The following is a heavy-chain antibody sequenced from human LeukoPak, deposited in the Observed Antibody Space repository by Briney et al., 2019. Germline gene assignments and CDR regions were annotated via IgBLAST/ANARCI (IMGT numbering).Heavy chain of an antibody. CDR2: ISGTGGST. V-gene: IGHV3-23*01. CDR3: AKDSPDSSGYYAFDI. Sequence: GGSLRLSCAASGFAFSSYGLSWVRQAPGKGLEWVSAISGTGGSTYYADSVRGRFTISRDNSKNTAYLQMNSLRAEDTAVYYCAKDSPDSSGYYAFDIWGQGTMVTVSS. D-gene: IGHD3-22*01. J-gene: IGHJ3*02. CDR1: GFAFSSYG.